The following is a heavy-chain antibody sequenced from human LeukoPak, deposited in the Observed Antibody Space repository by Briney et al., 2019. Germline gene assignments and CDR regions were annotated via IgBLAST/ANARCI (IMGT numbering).Heavy chain of an antibody. CDR1: GFTFSTYG. Sequence: GGSLRLSCAASGFTFSTYGMSWVRQAPGKGLEWVSGISGSGGTTYYADSVKGRFSISRDNSKNTLYMKMHSLRAEDTAVYYCARECQLGSFDYWGQGTLVTVSS. CDR2: ISGSGGTT. V-gene: IGHV3-23*01. CDR3: ARECQLGSFDY. D-gene: IGHD6-6*01. J-gene: IGHJ4*02.